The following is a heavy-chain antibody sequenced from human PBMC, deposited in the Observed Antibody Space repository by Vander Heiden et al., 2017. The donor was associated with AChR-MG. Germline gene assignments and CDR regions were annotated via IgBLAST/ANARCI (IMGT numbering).Heavy chain of an antibody. CDR1: GFIFSNFE. Sequence: EVELVESGGGLVQPGGSLRLSCVGSGFIFSNFEMNWVRQAPGKGLEWLAHINSRGEIIYYADSVKGRFTVSRDNAKNSLFLQMNSLTADDTGLYYCVGNSVVVAPAPSDYWGQGTQVTVSS. J-gene: IGHJ4*02. D-gene: IGHD2-21*01. CDR2: INSRGEII. CDR3: VGNSVVVAPAPSDY. V-gene: IGHV3-48*03.